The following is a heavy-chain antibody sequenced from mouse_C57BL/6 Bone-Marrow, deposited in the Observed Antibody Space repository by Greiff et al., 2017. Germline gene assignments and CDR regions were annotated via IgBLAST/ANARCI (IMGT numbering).Heavy chain of an antibody. Sequence: DVQLQESGGGLVQPGESLKLSCESNEYEFPSHDMSWVRKTPEKRLELVAAINSDGGSTYYPDTMERRFIISRDNTKKTLYLQMSSLRSEDTAFYYCARLSYDYEYFDVWGTGTTVTVSS. CDR1: EYEFPSHD. CDR2: INSDGGST. CDR3: ARLSYDYEYFDV. J-gene: IGHJ1*03. D-gene: IGHD2-4*01. V-gene: IGHV5-2*01.